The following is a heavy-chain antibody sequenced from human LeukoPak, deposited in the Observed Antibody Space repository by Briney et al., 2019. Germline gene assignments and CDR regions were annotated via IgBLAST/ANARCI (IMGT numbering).Heavy chain of an antibody. D-gene: IGHD1-26*01. CDR2: IRNKANNYAT. V-gene: IGHV3-73*01. CDR3: TRHYEWD. J-gene: IGHJ4*02. CDR1: GFTFSGSS. Sequence: GGSLRLSCAASGFTFSGSSIHWVRQASGKGLEWVGLIRNKANNYATAYAASVKGRFTISREDSKNTAYLQMNNLKTEDTAVYYCTRHYEWDWGQGTLVTVSS.